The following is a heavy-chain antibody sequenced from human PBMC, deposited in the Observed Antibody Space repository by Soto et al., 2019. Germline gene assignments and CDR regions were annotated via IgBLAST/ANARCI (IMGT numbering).Heavy chain of an antibody. J-gene: IGHJ6*02. V-gene: IGHV5-51*01. CDR3: ARQGSNGAYYYYGMDV. CDR2: IYPGDSET. D-gene: IGHD2-8*01. CDR1: GYRFSSYW. Sequence: GESLKISCNGSGYRFSSYWIALVRQRPGKGLEWMGIIYPGDSETEYSPSFQGQVTMSADKSNSTAYLQWSSLKASDTANYYCARQGSNGAYYYYGMDVWGQGTAVTVSS.